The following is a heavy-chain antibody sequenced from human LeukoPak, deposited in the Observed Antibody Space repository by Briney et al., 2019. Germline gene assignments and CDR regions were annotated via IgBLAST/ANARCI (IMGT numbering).Heavy chain of an antibody. Sequence: PGGSLRLSCAASGFTFSSYAMHWVRQAPGKGLEWVAVISYDGSNKYYADPVKGRFTISRDNSKNTLYLQMNSLRAEYTAVYYCATPVQKEVVVVAANDYWGQGTLVTVSS. V-gene: IGHV3-30-3*01. D-gene: IGHD2-15*01. CDR1: GFTFSSYA. J-gene: IGHJ4*02. CDR2: ISYDGSNK. CDR3: ATPVQKEVVVVAANDY.